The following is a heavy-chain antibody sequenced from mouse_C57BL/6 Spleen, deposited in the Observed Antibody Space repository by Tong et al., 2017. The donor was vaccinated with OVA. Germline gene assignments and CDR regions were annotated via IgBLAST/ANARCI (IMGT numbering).Heavy chain of an antibody. Sequence: VQLQESGTVLARPGASVKMSCKASGYTFTSYTMHWVKQRPGQGLEWIGRIYPGDGDTNYNGKFKGKATLTADKSSSTAYMQLSSLTSEDSAVYFCASLYYYGSSPYYFDYWGQGTTLTVSS. CDR2: IYPGDGDT. D-gene: IGHD1-1*01. CDR1: GYTFTSYT. V-gene: IGHV1-82*01. J-gene: IGHJ2*01. CDR3: ASLYYYGSSPYYFDY.